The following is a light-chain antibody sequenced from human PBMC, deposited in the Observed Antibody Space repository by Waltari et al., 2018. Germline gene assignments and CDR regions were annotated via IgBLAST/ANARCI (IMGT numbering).Light chain of an antibody. CDR2: QDY. CDR1: TLGDKF. V-gene: IGLV3-1*01. J-gene: IGLJ1*01. CDR3: QAWDTSTALYV. Sequence: SYDLTQPPSVSVSPGQTATITCSGHTLGDKFASWYQQKPGQSPVLVIYQDYKRPSGIPERFSGSNSGNTATLTISGTQPMDEADYYCQAWDTSTALYVFGPGTKVTVL.